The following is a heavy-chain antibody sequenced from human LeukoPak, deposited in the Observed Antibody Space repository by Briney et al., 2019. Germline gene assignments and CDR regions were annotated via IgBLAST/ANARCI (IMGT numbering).Heavy chain of an antibody. Sequence: ASVKVSCKASGYTFTGYYMHWVRQAPGQGLEWMGWISAYNGHTKYAQKVQGRVTMTRDTSTSTAYMELRSLRSDDTAVYYCAKDMVTMIVVVNLDYWGQGTLVTVSS. CDR2: ISAYNGHT. CDR1: GYTFTGYY. J-gene: IGHJ4*02. V-gene: IGHV1-18*04. CDR3: AKDMVTMIVVVNLDY. D-gene: IGHD3-22*01.